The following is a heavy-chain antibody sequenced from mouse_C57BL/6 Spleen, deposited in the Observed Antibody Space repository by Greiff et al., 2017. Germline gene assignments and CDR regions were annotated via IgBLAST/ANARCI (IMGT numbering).Heavy chain of an antibody. D-gene: IGHD1-1*01. Sequence: QVQLQQPGAELVKPGASVKLSCKASGYTFTSYWMNWVKQRPGRGLEWIGRIDPNSGGTKYNEKFKSKATLTVDKPSSTAYMQLSSLTSEDSAVYYGARDYCSSYVPLFDYWGQGTTLTVSS. CDR3: ARDYCSSYVPLFDY. CDR2: IDPNSGGT. CDR1: GYTFTSYW. V-gene: IGHV1-72*01. J-gene: IGHJ2*01.